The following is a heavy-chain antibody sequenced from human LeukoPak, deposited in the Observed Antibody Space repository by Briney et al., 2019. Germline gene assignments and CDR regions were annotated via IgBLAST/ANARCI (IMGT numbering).Heavy chain of an antibody. Sequence: SETLSLTCTVSGGSISSYYWSWIRQPAGKGLEWIGRIYTSGSTNYNPSLKSRVTMSVDTSKNQFSLKLSSVTAADTAMYYCARDSSGYYSNWFDPWGQGTLVTVSS. J-gene: IGHJ5*02. CDR2: IYTSGST. D-gene: IGHD3-22*01. V-gene: IGHV4-4*07. CDR3: ARDSSGYYSNWFDP. CDR1: GGSISSYY.